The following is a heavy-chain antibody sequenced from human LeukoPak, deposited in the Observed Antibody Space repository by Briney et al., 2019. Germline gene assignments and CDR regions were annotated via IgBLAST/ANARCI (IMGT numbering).Heavy chain of an antibody. CDR1: GFTFSSYG. Sequence: GRSLRLSCAASGFTFSSYGMNWVRQAPGKGLEWVATINEDGSERYYMDSMKGRFTISRDNGDNSLYLQMNSLRAEDTAVYYCATASPYCSGDYCRLRFDYWGQGTLVTVSS. CDR2: INEDGSER. J-gene: IGHJ4*02. V-gene: IGHV3-7*01. CDR3: ATASPYCSGDYCRLRFDY. D-gene: IGHD3-22*01.